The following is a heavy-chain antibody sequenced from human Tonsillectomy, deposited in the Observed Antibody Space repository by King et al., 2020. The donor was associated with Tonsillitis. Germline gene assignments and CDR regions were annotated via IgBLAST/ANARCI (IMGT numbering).Heavy chain of an antibody. CDR3: ARDSAVPGCGDYVEYFQH. Sequence: QLQLQESGPGLVKPSETLSLTCTVSGGSISSYYWSWSRPPPGKGMEWIGYIYYSGSTNYNPSLKSRVTISVDTSKNQYSLTLSSVTAADTAVYYCARDSAVPGCGDYVEYFQHWGQGSLVTVSP. V-gene: IGHV4-59*01. J-gene: IGHJ1*01. D-gene: IGHD4-17*01. CDR2: IYYSGST. CDR1: GGSISSYY.